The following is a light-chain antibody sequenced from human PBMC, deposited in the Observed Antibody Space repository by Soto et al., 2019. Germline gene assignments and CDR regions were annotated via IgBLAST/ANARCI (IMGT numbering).Light chain of an antibody. J-gene: IGLJ2*01. CDR3: SSYTRSSSVV. CDR2: EVS. V-gene: IGLV2-14*01. Sequence: QSALTQPASVSGSPGQSITISCTGTSSDVGSYNYVSWYQRHPGKVPKLMIYEVSYRPSGVSNRFSGSKSGNTASLTISGLQAEDEADYYCSSYTRSSSVVFGGGTKLTVL. CDR1: SSDVGSYNY.